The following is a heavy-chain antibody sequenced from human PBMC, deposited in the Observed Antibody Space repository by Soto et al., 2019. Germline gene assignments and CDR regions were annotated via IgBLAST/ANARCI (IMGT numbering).Heavy chain of an antibody. CDR3: ARARYYGAKNDF. Sequence: SETLSLTCNVSGDSINGYYWSWIRQPPGKGLEWIGCIYSSGSTKYSPSLRSRVSMSIDTPKSQFSLKLRSVTAADTAIYYCARARYYGAKNDFWGQGTLVTVSS. CDR2: IYSSGST. V-gene: IGHV4-59*01. CDR1: GDSINGYY. D-gene: IGHD3-16*01. J-gene: IGHJ4*02.